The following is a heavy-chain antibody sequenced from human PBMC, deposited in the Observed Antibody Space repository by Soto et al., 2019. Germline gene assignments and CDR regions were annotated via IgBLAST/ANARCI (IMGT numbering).Heavy chain of an antibody. Sequence: PSQTLSLTCVISGDSVSSNSAALNWIRQSPWRGLEWLGRTYYRSKWHSDYALSVKSRIIINPDTSKNQFSLQLNSVTPEDTAVYYCARGRYLPGSYDYWGQGTLVTVSS. V-gene: IGHV6-1*01. CDR3: ARGRYLPGSYDY. D-gene: IGHD1-26*01. CDR2: TYYRSKWHS. CDR1: GDSVSSNSAA. J-gene: IGHJ4*02.